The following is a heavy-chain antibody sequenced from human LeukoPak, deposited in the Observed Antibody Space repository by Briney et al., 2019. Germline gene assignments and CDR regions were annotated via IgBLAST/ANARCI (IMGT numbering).Heavy chain of an antibody. J-gene: IGHJ4*02. CDR2: IYSGGNT. Sequence: GGSLGLSCADSGFTVSRNHMSWVRQAPGKGLEWVAAIYSGGNTYYADSVKGRFTISRDNSKNTLYLQMNSLRAEDTAVYYCARYGSGSRGCLDYWGQGTLVTVSS. CDR1: GFTVSRNH. V-gene: IGHV3-66*01. D-gene: IGHD3-10*01. CDR3: ARYGSGSRGCLDY.